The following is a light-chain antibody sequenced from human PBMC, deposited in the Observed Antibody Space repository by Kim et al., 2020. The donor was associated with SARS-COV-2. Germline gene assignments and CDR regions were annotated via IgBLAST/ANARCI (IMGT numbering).Light chain of an antibody. CDR2: DAS. Sequence: DIQMTQSPSSVSASVGDRVTITCQATQDVKFYLNWYQQKPGRAPKLLIYDASNLQTGVPSRFSGSGSGTDFTFTISSLQPGDVATYYCQQYENLPPTFGQGTKLEI. CDR3: QQYENLPPT. CDR1: QDVKFY. J-gene: IGKJ2*01. V-gene: IGKV1-33*01.